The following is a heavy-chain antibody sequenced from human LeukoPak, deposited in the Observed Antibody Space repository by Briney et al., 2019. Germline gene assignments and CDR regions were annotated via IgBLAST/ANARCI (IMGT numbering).Heavy chain of an antibody. CDR2: INPNSGGT. CDR1: GYTFTGYY. CDR3: ARARIVVVTAILGY. D-gene: IGHD2-21*02. J-gene: IGHJ4*02. V-gene: IGHV1-2*02. Sequence: GASVKVSCKASGYTFTGYYMHWVRQAPGQGLEWMGWINPNSGGTNYAQKFQGRVTMTRDTSISTAYMELSRLRFDDTAVYYCARARIVVVTAILGYWGQGTLVTVSS.